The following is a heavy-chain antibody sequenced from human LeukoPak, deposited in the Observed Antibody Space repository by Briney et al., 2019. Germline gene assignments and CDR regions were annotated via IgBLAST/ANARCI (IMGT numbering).Heavy chain of an antibody. CDR1: GFTFSSYW. Sequence: GGSLRLSCAASGFTFSSYWMSWVCQAPGKGLEWVANINQDGSAKYYVDSVKGRFTISRDNANNSLFLRMTSLRAEDTAVYYCARSLWPEDYWGQGTLVTVSS. V-gene: IGHV3-7*01. CDR3: ARSLWPEDY. D-gene: IGHD2/OR15-2a*01. J-gene: IGHJ4*02. CDR2: INQDGSAK.